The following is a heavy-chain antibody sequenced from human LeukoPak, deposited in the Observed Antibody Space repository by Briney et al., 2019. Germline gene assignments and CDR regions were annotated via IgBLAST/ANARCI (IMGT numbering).Heavy chain of an antibody. V-gene: IGHV1-24*01. J-gene: IGHJ6*04. CDR3: ATEAGGSLTV. CDR2: FDPEHGET. D-gene: IGHD3-10*01. Sequence: ASVKVSCKVSGNTLTELSMHWVRQVPGKGLEWMGGFDPEHGETIYAQKFQGRVTMTEDTSTDTAYMELSTLKSEDTAVYYCATEAGGSLTVWGKGTMVTVSS. CDR1: GNTLTELS.